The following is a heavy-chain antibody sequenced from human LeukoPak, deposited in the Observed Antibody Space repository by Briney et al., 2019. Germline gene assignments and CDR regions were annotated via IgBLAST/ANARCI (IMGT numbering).Heavy chain of an antibody. CDR2: ISSSSSTI. CDR3: ARDSTYYDYVWGSYHDY. D-gene: IGHD3-16*02. V-gene: IGHV3-48*01. CDR1: GFTFSSYE. J-gene: IGHJ4*02. Sequence: SGGSLRLSCAASGFTFSSYEMNWVRQAPGKGLEWVSYISSSSSTIYYADSVKGRFTISRDNAKNSLYLQMNSLRAEDTAVYYCARDSTYYDYVWGSYHDYWGQGTLVTVSS.